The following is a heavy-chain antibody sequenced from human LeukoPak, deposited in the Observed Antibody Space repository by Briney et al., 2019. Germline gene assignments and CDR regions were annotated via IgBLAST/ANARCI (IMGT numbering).Heavy chain of an antibody. Sequence: KSGGSLRLSCAASGFTFSDYYMSWIRQPPGKGLEWIGEINHSGSTNYNPSLKSRVTISVDTSKNQFSLKLSSVTAADTAVYYCARRRAYYGSGSYYRGGPFDYWGQGTLVTVSS. D-gene: IGHD3-10*01. CDR3: ARRRAYYGSGSYYRGGPFDY. CDR1: GFTFSDYY. J-gene: IGHJ4*02. V-gene: IGHV4-34*01. CDR2: INHSGST.